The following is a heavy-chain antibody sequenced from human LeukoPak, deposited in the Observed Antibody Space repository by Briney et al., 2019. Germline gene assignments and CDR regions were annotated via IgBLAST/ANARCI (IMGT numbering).Heavy chain of an antibody. V-gene: IGHV4-39*01. CDR2: IYYSGST. J-gene: IGHJ4*02. D-gene: IGHD6-19*01. CDR3: ARQVVAVAGTGYFGY. Sequence: SETLSLTCTVSGGSIRSSSYYWGWIRQPPGKGLEWIGSIYYSGSTYYNASLKSRGTISVDTSKNQFSLKLNSVTAADTAVYFCARQVVAVAGTGYFGYWGQGTLVTVSS. CDR1: GGSIRSSSYY.